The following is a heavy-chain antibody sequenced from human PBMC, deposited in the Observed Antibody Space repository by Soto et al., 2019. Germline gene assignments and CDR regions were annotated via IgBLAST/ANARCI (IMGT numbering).Heavy chain of an antibody. D-gene: IGHD1-26*01. CDR2: ISYDGSSK. V-gene: IGHV3-30-3*01. J-gene: IGHJ4*02. CDR3: ARALVGATRGFAY. Sequence: QVQLVESGGGVVQPGRSLRLSCAASGFTFSSYAMHWVRQAPGKGLEWVAVISYDGSSKYYADSVKGRFTISRDNSKNTLYLQMNSLRAEDTAVYYCARALVGATRGFAYWGQGTLVTVSS. CDR1: GFTFSSYA.